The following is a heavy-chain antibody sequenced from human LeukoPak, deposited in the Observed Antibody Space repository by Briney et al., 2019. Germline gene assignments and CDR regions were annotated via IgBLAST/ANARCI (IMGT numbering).Heavy chain of an antibody. CDR1: GFTFSNAW. CDR2: IKTKIDGGTT. V-gene: IGHV3-15*01. J-gene: IGHJ4*02. D-gene: IGHD6-19*01. CDR3: TTQPWQVDY. Sequence: SGGSLRLSCAASGFTFSNAWMSWVRQAPGKGLEWVGRIKTKIDGGTTDYAAPVKGRFTISRDDSKNTLYLQMNSLKTEDTAVYYCTTQPWQVDYWGQGTLVTVSS.